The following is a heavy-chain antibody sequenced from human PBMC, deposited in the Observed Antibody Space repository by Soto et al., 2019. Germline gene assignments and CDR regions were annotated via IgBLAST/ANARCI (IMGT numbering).Heavy chain of an antibody. J-gene: IGHJ6*02. Sequence: QVQLVQSGAEVKNPGASVKVSCKASGYTFTRYGIGWARQAPGQGLEWMGWINTYNGNTNYAQNVQGRVTLTTDPXPSTAYMELRSLRSNDPAIYYCAMVDVYVTPSPQDVWGQGTTVIVSS. CDR1: GYTFTRYG. CDR2: INTYNGNT. V-gene: IGHV1-18*01. D-gene: IGHD3-16*01. CDR3: AMVDVYVTPSPQDV.